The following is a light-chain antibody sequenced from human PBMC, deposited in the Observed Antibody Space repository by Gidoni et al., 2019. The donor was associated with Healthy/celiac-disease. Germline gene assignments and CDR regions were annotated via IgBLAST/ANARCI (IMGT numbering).Light chain of an antibody. CDR3: QQSYSTPPST. Sequence: DIHMTQSPSSLSASVGDRVTITCRASQSISSYLYWYQQKPGKAPKLLIYAASSLQSGVPSRFSGSGSGTDFTLTISSLQPEDFATYYCQQSYSTPPSTFGQGTKVEIK. CDR1: QSISSY. V-gene: IGKV1-39*01. CDR2: AAS. J-gene: IGKJ1*01.